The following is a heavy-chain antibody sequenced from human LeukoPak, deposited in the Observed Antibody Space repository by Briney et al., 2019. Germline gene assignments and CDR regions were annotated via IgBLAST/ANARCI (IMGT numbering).Heavy chain of an antibody. D-gene: IGHD3-3*01. Sequence: PGGSLRLSCAASGFTFSSYAMHWVRQAPGKGLEWVAVISYDGSNKYYADSVKGRFTISRDNSKNTLYLQMNSLRAEDTAVYYCAGPIFGVVMNPFDYWGQETLVTVSS. CDR2: ISYDGSNK. CDR3: AGPIFGVVMNPFDY. J-gene: IGHJ4*02. V-gene: IGHV3-30-3*02. CDR1: GFTFSSYA.